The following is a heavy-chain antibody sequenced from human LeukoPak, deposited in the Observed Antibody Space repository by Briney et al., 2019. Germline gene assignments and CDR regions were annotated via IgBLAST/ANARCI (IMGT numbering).Heavy chain of an antibody. Sequence: SETLSLTCTVSGGSISSYYWSWIRQPPGKGLEWIGYIYYSGSTNYNPSLKSRVTISVDTSKNQFSLELSSVTAADTAVYYCARKPYYYGSGSGFYYGIDVWGKGTTVTVSS. J-gene: IGHJ6*04. CDR1: GGSISSYY. CDR2: IYYSGST. V-gene: IGHV4-59*01. CDR3: ARKPYYYGSGSGFYYGIDV. D-gene: IGHD3-10*01.